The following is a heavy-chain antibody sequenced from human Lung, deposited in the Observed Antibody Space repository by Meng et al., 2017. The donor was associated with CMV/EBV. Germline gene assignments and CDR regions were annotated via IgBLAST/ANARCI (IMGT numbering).Heavy chain of an antibody. V-gene: IGHV1-18*01. CDR2: ISTYNGNT. Sequence: ASXXVSXKASGYTFTSYGISWVRQAPGQGLEWMGWISTYNGNTNYAQKLQGRVTMTTDTSTSTAYMELRSLRSDDTAVYYCSRGPYSGSYDFDYWGQGTLVTVSS. D-gene: IGHD1-26*01. J-gene: IGHJ4*02. CDR3: SRGPYSGSYDFDY. CDR1: GYTFTSYG.